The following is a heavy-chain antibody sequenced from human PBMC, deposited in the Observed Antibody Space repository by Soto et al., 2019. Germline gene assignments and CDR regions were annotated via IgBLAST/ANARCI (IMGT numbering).Heavy chain of an antibody. CDR2: IVVGSGNT. CDR1: GFTFTSSA. D-gene: IGHD2-2*01. Sequence: VSCETSGFTFTSSAVQWVREARGQRLEWIGWIVVGSGNTNYAQKFQERVTITRDMSTSTAYMELSSLRSEDTAVYYCAADPPVLTSQNWCDPWGQGTLVTVSA. V-gene: IGHV1-58*01. CDR3: AADPPVLTSQNWCDP. J-gene: IGHJ5*02.